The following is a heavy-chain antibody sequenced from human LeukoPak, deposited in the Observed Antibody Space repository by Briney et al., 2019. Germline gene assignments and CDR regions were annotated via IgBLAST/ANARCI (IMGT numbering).Heavy chain of an antibody. CDR3: ARETVTTPVPDY. J-gene: IGHJ4*02. Sequence: ASVKVSCKASGYTFTGYYMHWVRQAPGQGLEWRGWINPNSGGTNYAQKFQGRVTMTRDTSISTAYMELSRLRSDDTAVYYCARETVTTPVPDYWGQGTLVTVSS. CDR1: GYTFTGYY. V-gene: IGHV1-2*02. CDR2: INPNSGGT. D-gene: IGHD4-17*01.